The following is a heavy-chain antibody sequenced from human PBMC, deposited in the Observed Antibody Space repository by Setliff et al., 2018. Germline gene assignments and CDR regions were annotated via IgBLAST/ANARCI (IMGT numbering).Heavy chain of an antibody. D-gene: IGHD3-3*01. CDR3: ARQMTYYADTGYLRLSHFDK. CDR2: IYPGDSDA. Sequence: PGESLKISCKGSGYTFTKYWIGWVRQMPGKGLEWMGIIYPGDSDARYSPSFQGQVTVSVDESIDTAYLKWSSLEASDTAIYYCARQMTYYADTGYLRLSHFDKWGQGTLVTVSS. J-gene: IGHJ4*02. V-gene: IGHV5-51*01. CDR1: GYTFTKYW.